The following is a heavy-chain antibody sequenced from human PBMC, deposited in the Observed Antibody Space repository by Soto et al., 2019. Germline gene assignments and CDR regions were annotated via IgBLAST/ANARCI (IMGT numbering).Heavy chain of an antibody. D-gene: IGHD3-22*01. J-gene: IGHJ4*02. CDR2: IDPSDSQT. CDR1: GYSFAGYW. V-gene: IGHV5-10-1*01. CDR3: ARQIYDSDTGPNFQYYFDS. Sequence: GESLKISCKGSGYSFAGYWITWVLQKPGKGLEWMGRIDPSDSQTYYSPSFRGHVTISTKSITTVFLQWSSLRASDTAMYYCARQIYDSDTGPNFQYYFDSWGQGTPVTV.